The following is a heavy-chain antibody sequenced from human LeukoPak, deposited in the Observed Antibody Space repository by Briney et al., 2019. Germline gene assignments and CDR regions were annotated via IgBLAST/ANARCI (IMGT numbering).Heavy chain of an antibody. Sequence: SETLSLTCAVYGGSFSGYYWSWIRQPPGKGLEWIGEINHSGSTNYNPSLKSRVTISVDTSKNQFSLKLSSVTAADTAVYYCARDFSSSSTVYYYYYMDVWGKGTTVTVSS. D-gene: IGHD6-6*01. CDR1: GGSFSGYY. J-gene: IGHJ6*03. V-gene: IGHV4-34*01. CDR2: INHSGST. CDR3: ARDFSSSSTVYYYYYMDV.